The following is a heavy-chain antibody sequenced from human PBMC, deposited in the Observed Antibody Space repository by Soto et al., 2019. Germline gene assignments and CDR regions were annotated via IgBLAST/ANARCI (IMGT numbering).Heavy chain of an antibody. J-gene: IGHJ4*02. CDR1: GFSFSGSA. CDR3: SAIFYGDYEGLDY. D-gene: IGHD4-17*01. Sequence: EVQLVESGGGLVQPGGSLKLSCAASGFSFSGSALHWVRQASGKGLEWVGRISTRANSYATAYAASVKGRFTVSRDDSKNRAYLQMNSLKTEDTAVYYGSAIFYGDYEGLDYWGQGTLVTVSS. CDR2: ISTRANSYAT. V-gene: IGHV3-73*02.